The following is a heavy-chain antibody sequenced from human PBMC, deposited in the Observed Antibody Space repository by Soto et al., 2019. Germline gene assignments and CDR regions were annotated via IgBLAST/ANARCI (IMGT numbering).Heavy chain of an antibody. D-gene: IGHD2-2*01. J-gene: IGHJ3*02. CDR1: GGSFSGYY. CDR2: INHSGST. Sequence: SETLSLTCAVYGGSFSGYYWSWIRQPPGKGLEWIGEINHSGSTNYNPSLKSRVTISVDTSKNQFSLKLSSVTAADTAVYYCATYCSSTSCYGADAFDIWGQGTMVTVSS. V-gene: IGHV4-34*01. CDR3: ATYCSSTSCYGADAFDI.